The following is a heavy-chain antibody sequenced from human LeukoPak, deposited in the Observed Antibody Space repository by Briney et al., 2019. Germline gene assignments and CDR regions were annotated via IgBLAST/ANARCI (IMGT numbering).Heavy chain of an antibody. J-gene: IGHJ6*02. CDR1: GFPFSSYW. CDR3: ARTRYSSSCMDV. V-gene: IGHV3-7*01. Sequence: GGSLRLSCVASGFPFSSYWMTWVRQAPGKGLEWVANIKQDGSKKSYVDSVKGRFTISRDNAKNSLYLQMNSLRAEDTTVYYCARTRYSSSCMDVWGQGTTVTVSS. D-gene: IGHD6-13*01. CDR2: IKQDGSKK.